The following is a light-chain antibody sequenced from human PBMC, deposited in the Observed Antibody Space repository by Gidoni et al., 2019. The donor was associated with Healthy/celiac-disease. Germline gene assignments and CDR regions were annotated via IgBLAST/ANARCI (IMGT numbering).Light chain of an antibody. CDR2: AAS. V-gene: IGKV1-39*01. CDR3: QQSYSTPFT. Sequence: DIQMPQSPSSLSASVGERVTITCRASQSISSYLNWYQQKPGKAPKLLIYAASSLQSGVPSRFSGSGSGTDFTLTISSLQPEDFATYYCQQSYSTPFTFXPXTKVDIK. J-gene: IGKJ3*01. CDR1: QSISSY.